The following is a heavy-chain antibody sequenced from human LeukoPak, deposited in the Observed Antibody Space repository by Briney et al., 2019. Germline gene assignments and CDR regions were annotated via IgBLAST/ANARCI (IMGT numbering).Heavy chain of an antibody. CDR2: IYSGGEA. CDR1: GDSISSSHYY. CDR3: VRDYSNFVQGD. Sequence: PSETLSLTCTVSGDSISSSHYYWGWIRQSPGKGLEWIGSIYSGGEAHYNPSLNSRVTIFLDTSKNRFSLNLISVTATDTAVYYCVRDYSNFVQGDWGQGTLVTVSS. D-gene: IGHD4-11*01. V-gene: IGHV4-39*02. J-gene: IGHJ4*02.